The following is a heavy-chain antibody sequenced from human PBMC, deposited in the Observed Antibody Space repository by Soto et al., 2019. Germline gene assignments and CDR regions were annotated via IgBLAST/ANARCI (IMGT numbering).Heavy chain of an antibody. CDR3: ARGRYDYYGSGSYYKPRNYYYGMDV. CDR2: INHSGST. V-gene: IGHV4-34*01. J-gene: IGHJ6*02. D-gene: IGHD3-10*01. Sequence: SETLSLTCAVYGGSFSGYYWSWIRQPPGKGLEWIGEINHSGSTNYNPSLKSRVTISVDTSKNQFSLKLSSVTAADTAVYYCARGRYDYYGSGSYYKPRNYYYGMDVWGQGTTVTVSS. CDR1: GGSFSGYY.